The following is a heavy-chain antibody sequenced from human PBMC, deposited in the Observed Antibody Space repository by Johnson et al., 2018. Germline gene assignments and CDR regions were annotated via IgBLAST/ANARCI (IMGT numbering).Heavy chain of an antibody. CDR1: GFTFSDYD. CDR2: ISSSGSTI. D-gene: IGHD1-1*01. J-gene: IGHJ3*02. Sequence: QVQLVEAGGGLVKPGGSLRLSCAASGFTFSDYDMSWIRQAPGKVLECVSYISSSGSTIYYADSVKGQFTISRANAKNSMYLQMNSLRPEDTAVYYCAREGWNRGDAFDIWGQGTMVTVSS. V-gene: IGHV3-11*01. CDR3: AREGWNRGDAFDI.